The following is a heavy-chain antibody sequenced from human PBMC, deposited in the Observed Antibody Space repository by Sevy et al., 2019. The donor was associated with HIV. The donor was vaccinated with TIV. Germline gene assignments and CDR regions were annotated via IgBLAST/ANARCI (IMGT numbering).Heavy chain of an antibody. V-gene: IGHV3-7*01. CDR3: ARESLSYDFWSGYYTYYYYYGMDV. D-gene: IGHD3-3*01. Sequence: WGSLRLSCAASGFTFSSYWMSWVRQAPGKGLEWVATIKQDGSEKYYVDSVKGRFTISRDNAKNSLYLQMNSLRAEDTTVYYCARESLSYDFWSGYYTYYYYYGMDVWGQGTTVTVSS. CDR1: GFTFSSYW. CDR2: IKQDGSEK. J-gene: IGHJ6*02.